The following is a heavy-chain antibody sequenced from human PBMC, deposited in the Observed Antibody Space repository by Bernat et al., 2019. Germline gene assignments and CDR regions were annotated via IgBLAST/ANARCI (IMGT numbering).Heavy chain of an antibody. CDR1: GFTFSSYG. J-gene: IGHJ5*02. V-gene: IGHV3-33*01. CDR3: ARVRASDNWFDP. Sequence: QVQLVESGGGVVQPGRSLRLSCAASGFTFSSYGMHWVRQAPGKGLEWVAVIWYDGSNKYYADSVKGRFTISRDNSKNTLYLQMNSLRAEDTAVYYCARVRASDNWFDPWGQGTLVTVSS. D-gene: IGHD1-26*01. CDR2: IWYDGSNK.